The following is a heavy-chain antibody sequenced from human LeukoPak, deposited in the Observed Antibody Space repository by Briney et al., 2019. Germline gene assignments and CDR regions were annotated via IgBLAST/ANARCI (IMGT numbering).Heavy chain of an antibody. CDR3: AKDGISVFNI. V-gene: IGHV3-23*01. J-gene: IGHJ3*02. Sequence: PGGSLRLSSAASGFTSSSYGMSWVRQAPGKGLEWVSAISGSGDSTYYADSVKGRFTISRDNSKNMLYLQMNSLRAEDTAVYYCAKDGISVFNIWGQGTTVIVSS. D-gene: IGHD2-21*01. CDR1: GFTSSSYG. CDR2: ISGSGDST.